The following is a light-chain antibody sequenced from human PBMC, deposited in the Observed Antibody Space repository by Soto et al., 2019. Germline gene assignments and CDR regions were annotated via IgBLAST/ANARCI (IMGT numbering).Light chain of an antibody. Sequence: IQLTQSPSSLSASVGDRVTVSCRSSQNIENYLSWYVQRPGKAPELLVYSTSKLKSGVPSRFRGSGSGTDFSLTISSLQSEDFVTYYCQQSSNIPWTCGQGTKVEIK. V-gene: IGKV1-39*01. CDR3: QQSSNIPWT. J-gene: IGKJ1*01. CDR1: QNIENY. CDR2: STS.